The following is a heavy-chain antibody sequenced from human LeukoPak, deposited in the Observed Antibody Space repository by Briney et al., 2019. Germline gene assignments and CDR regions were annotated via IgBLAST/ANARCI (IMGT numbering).Heavy chain of an antibody. D-gene: IGHD6-19*01. J-gene: IGHJ4*02. V-gene: IGHV3-23*01. CDR3: ARVYSGWHIDY. CDR1: GFTFSSYA. Sequence: GGSLRLSCAASGFTFSSYAMSWVRQAPGKGLEWVSAISGSGGSTNYADSVKGRFTISRDNSKNTLYLQMNSLRAEDTAVYYCARVYSGWHIDYWGQGTLVTVSS. CDR2: ISGSGGST.